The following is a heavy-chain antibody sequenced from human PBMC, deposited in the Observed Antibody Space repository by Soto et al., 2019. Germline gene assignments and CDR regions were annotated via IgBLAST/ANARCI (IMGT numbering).Heavy chain of an antibody. CDR2: ISGSGGST. V-gene: IGHV3-23*01. J-gene: IGHJ5*02. D-gene: IGHD5-12*01. CDR1: GFTFSSYA. CDR3: GRGYSGYDSFRFDP. Sequence: GGSLRLSCAASGFTFSSYAMSWVRQAPGKGLEWVSAISGSGGSTYYADSVKGRFTISRDNSKNTLYLQMNSLRAEDTAVYYCGRGYSGYDSFRFDPWGEGTLVTVSS.